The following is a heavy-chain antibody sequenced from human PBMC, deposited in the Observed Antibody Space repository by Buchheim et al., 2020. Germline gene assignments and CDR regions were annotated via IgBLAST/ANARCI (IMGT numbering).Heavy chain of an antibody. V-gene: IGHV3-30*18. CDR3: AKRVDTAMANYYYYGMDV. Sequence: QVQLVESGGGVVQPGRSLRLSCAASGFTFSSYGMHWVRQAPGKGLEWVAVISYDGSNKYYADSVKGRFTISRDNSTNTLYLQMNSLRAEDTAVYYCAKRVDTAMANYYYYGMDVWGQGTT. CDR2: ISYDGSNK. CDR1: GFTFSSYG. J-gene: IGHJ6*02. D-gene: IGHD5-18*01.